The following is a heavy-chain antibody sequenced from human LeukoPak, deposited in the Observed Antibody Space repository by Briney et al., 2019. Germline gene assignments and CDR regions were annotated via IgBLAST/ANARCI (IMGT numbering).Heavy chain of an antibody. CDR3: ARDLRGYSYGLPDY. CDR2: IKQDGSEK. D-gene: IGHD5-18*01. J-gene: IGHJ4*02. Sequence: GGSLRLSCAASGFTFSSYWMSWVRQAPGKGLEWVANIKQDGSEKYYVDSVKGRFTISRDNAKNSLYLQMNSLRAEDTAVYYCARDLRGYSYGLPDYWGQGTLVTVSS. V-gene: IGHV3-7*01. CDR1: GFTFSSYW.